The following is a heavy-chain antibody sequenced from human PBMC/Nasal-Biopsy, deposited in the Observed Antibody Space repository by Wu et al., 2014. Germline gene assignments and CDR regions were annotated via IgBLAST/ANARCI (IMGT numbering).Heavy chain of an antibody. J-gene: IGHJ5*02. CDR3: AKGVDH. CDR2: IKPDGTEK. Sequence: CAASGFTFDSYWMNWVRQAPGKGLEWVANIKPDGTEKYYMESVKGRFAISRDNAKNSLYLQINGLRVEDTAVYYCAKGVDHWGQGTLVTVSS. V-gene: IGHV3-7*03. CDR1: GFTFDSYW.